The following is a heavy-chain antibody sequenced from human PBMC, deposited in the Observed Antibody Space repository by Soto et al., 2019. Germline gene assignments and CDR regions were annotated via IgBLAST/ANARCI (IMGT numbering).Heavy chain of an antibody. J-gene: IGHJ5*02. Sequence: EVQLVESGGGFVRPGGSLRLSCAASGFTFSTYGMNWLRQAPGKGLEWISHISSGGIIIYYADSVKGRLTISRDNAKNSLFLQMNSLRDDDTAVYYCARDLILRYSSGHNWFDPWGQGTLVTVSS. CDR2: ISSGGIII. CDR1: GFTFSTYG. V-gene: IGHV3-48*02. CDR3: ARDLILRYSSGHNWFDP. D-gene: IGHD6-19*01.